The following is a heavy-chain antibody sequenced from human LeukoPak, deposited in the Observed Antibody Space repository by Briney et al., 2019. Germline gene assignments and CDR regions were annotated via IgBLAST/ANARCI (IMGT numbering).Heavy chain of an antibody. CDR3: CWGYSSSWYYH. J-gene: IGHJ5*02. CDR1: GYTFTSYA. V-gene: IGHV7-4-1*02. D-gene: IGHD6-13*01. CDR2: INTNTGNP. Sequence: ASVKVSCKASGYTFTSYAMNWVRQAPGQGLEWMGWINTNTGNPTYAQGFTGRFVFSLDTSVSTAYLQISSLKAEDTAVYYCCWGYSSSWYYHWGQGTLVTVSS.